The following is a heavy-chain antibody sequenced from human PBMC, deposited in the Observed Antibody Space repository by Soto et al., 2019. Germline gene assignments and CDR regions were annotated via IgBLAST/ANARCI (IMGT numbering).Heavy chain of an antibody. CDR1: GGSFTGYY. D-gene: IGHD2-8*02. Sequence: QVQLQQWGAGLLKPSETLSLTCAVNGGSFTGYYGAWIRQSPGKGLEGIGERGQSGRTHSNPSLKSRDXXPXEXXKHQCALKVSSVRAAASRMYYRASDGGIPWYYCGSWGQGTVVTVSS. CDR3: ASDGGIPWYYCGS. V-gene: IGHV4-34*01. J-gene: IGHJ4*02. CDR2: RGQSGRT.